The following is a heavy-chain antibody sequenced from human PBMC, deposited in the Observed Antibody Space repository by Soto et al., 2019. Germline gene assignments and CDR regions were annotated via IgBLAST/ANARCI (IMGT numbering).Heavy chain of an antibody. J-gene: IGHJ4*02. V-gene: IGHV1-58*01. CDR3: AADATAWQQMVPSDY. Sequence: SVKVSCKASGFTFTSSAFQWVRQARGQRLEWIGWIAVGSGYTNYAQRFQDRVTLTRDMSTATTYMELSRLTSEGTAIYYCAADATAWQQMVPSDYWGQGTLVTVSS. D-gene: IGHD2-8*01. CDR2: IAVGSGYT. CDR1: GFTFTSSA.